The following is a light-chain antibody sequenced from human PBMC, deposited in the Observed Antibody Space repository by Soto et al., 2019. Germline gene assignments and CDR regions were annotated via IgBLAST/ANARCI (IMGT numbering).Light chain of an antibody. Sequence: IVVTQSPATLSLSPGERATLSCRASQSVSNYLAWYQQKPGQSPTLLIYDASKRATGIPARFSGSGSGTDFTLTISSLEPEDFAVYYCQQSSNWPPTWTFGQGTKVDIK. V-gene: IGKV3-11*01. CDR3: QQSSNWPPTWT. CDR1: QSVSNY. CDR2: DAS. J-gene: IGKJ1*01.